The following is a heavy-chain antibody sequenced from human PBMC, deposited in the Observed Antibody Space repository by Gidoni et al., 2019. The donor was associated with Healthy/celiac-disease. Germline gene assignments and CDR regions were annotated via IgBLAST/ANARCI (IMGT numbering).Heavy chain of an antibody. CDR1: GGSISSGSYY. D-gene: IGHD5-18*01. V-gene: IGHV4-61*02. Sequence: QVQLQESGPGLVKPSQTLSLTCTVSGGSISSGSYYWRWIRQPAGKGLEWIGRIYTSGSTNYNPSLKSRVTISVDTSKNQFSLKLSSVTAADTAVYYCASSPSPRGYSYGLPYWGQGTLVTVSS. CDR3: ASSPSPRGYSYGLPY. J-gene: IGHJ4*02. CDR2: IYTSGST.